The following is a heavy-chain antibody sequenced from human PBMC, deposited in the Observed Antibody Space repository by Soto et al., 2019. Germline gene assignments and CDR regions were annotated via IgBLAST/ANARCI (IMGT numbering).Heavy chain of an antibody. D-gene: IGHD6-6*01. CDR3: AKVGGLGSSVFSAGEWDY. V-gene: IGHV3-23*01. CDR2: ISGSGGST. CDR1: GFTFSSYA. J-gene: IGHJ4*02. Sequence: GGSLRLSCAASGFTFSSYAMSWVRQAPGKGLEWVSAISGSGGSTYYADSVKGRFTISRDNSKNTLYLQMNSLRAEDTAVYYCAKVGGLGSSVFSAGEWDYWGQGTLVTVSS.